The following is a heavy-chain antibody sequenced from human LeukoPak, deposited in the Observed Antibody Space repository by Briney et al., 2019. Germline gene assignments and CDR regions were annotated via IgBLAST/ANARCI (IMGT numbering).Heavy chain of an antibody. J-gene: IGHJ5*02. D-gene: IGHD3-3*01. CDR2: INPNSGGT. V-gene: IGHV1-2*02. CDR3: ARGGVFGVVLNWFDP. CDR1: GYTFTGYY. Sequence: ASVKVSCKASGYTFTGYYMHWVRQAPGQGLEWMGWINPNSGGTNYAQKFQGRDTMTRDTSISTAYMELSRLRSDDTAVYYCARGGVFGVVLNWFDPWGQGTLVTVSS.